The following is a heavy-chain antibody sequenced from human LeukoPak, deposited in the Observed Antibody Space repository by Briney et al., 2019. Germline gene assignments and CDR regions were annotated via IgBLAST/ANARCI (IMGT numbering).Heavy chain of an antibody. V-gene: IGHV4-38-2*02. CDR3: AREMDYYDSSGYDAFDI. J-gene: IGHJ3*02. Sequence: SETLSLTCTVSGYSTTSGYFWGWIRQPPGKGLGWIGSIRHSGSTYYNPSLKSRITISIDTSKNQFSLKLSSVTAADTAVYYCAREMDYYDSSGYDAFDIWGQGTMVTVS. CDR1: GYSTTSGYF. D-gene: IGHD3-22*01. CDR2: IRHSGST.